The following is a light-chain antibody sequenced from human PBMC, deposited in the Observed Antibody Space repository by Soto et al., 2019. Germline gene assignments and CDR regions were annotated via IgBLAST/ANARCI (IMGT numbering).Light chain of an antibody. Sequence: DIVMTQTPLSSPVTLGQPASISCRSSQSLVHSDGTTYLSWLQQRPGQPPRLLIYMISNRFSGVPDRFSGSGAGTDFTLKISRVEAEDVGVYYCMKATQPYTFGQGTKLEIK. CDR2: MIS. CDR1: QSLVHSDGTTY. V-gene: IGKV2-24*01. CDR3: MKATQPYT. J-gene: IGKJ2*01.